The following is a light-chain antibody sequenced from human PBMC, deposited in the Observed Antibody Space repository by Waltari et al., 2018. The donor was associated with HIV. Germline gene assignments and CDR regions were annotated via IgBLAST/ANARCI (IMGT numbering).Light chain of an antibody. CDR1: SSDVGTYNL. Sequence: QSALTQPASVSGSPGQSITISCTETSSDVGTYNLVPWYQQYTGKAPKLLIYEVTKRPSGVSSRFSGSKSGNTASLTISDLQSEDEANYYCCSYGSSATFVVFGGGTRVTV. CDR2: EVT. V-gene: IGLV2-23*02. CDR3: CSYGSSATFVV. J-gene: IGLJ2*01.